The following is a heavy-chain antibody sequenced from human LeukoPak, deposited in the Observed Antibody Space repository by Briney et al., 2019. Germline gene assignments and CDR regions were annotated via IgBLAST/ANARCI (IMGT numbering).Heavy chain of an antibody. CDR3: ARDISSTVTTV. CDR2: ISSSSNTK. D-gene: IGHD4-17*01. V-gene: IGHV3-48*04. Sequence: PGGSLRLSCAASGFTFSTYRMNWVRQAAGKELEWVAYISSSSNTKYYADSVKGRFTISRDNAKNSLYLQMNSLRAEDTAVYYCARDISSTVTTVWGQGTLVTVSS. J-gene: IGHJ4*02. CDR1: GFTFSTYR.